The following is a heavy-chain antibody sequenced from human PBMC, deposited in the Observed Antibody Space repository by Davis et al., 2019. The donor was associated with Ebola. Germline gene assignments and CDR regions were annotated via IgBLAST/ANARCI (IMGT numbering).Heavy chain of an antibody. Sequence: ASVKVSCKASGGTFSSYAISWVRQAPGQGLEWMGWINPNSGGTNYAQKFQGRVTMTRDTSISTAYMELSRLRSDDTAVYYCARDGEWEQNDYWGQGTLVTVSS. D-gene: IGHD1-26*01. J-gene: IGHJ4*02. V-gene: IGHV1-2*02. CDR1: GGTFSSYA. CDR3: ARDGEWEQNDY. CDR2: INPNSGGT.